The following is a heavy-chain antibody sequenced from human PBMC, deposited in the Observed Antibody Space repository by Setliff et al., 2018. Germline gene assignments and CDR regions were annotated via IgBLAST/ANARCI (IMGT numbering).Heavy chain of an antibody. CDR1: GGSVSNSGFF. J-gene: IGHJ4*02. V-gene: IGHV4-39*01. D-gene: IGHD1-1*01. Sequence: SETLSLTCTVSGGSVSNSGFFWGWLRQAPGKGLEWIGNIYDSGSSNYNASLKSRLIITRDTSKNLISLKLTSVTAADTAVYYCARTGTYRYFDYWGQGTLVTVSS. CDR3: ARTGTYRYFDY. CDR2: IYDSGSS.